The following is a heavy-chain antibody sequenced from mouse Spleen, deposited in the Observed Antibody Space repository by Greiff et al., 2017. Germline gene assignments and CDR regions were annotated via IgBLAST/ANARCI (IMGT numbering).Heavy chain of an antibody. J-gene: IGHJ4*01. V-gene: IGHV1-77*01. CDR3: ARRGRYDAMDY. D-gene: IGHD2-14*01. CDR1: GYTFTDYY. CDR2: IYPGSGNT. Sequence: VQLVESGAELARPGASVKLSCKASGYTFTDYYINWVKQRTGQGLEWIGEIYPGSGNTYYNEKFKGKATLTADKSSSTAYMQLSSLTSEDSAVYFCARRGRYDAMDYWGQGTSVTVSS.